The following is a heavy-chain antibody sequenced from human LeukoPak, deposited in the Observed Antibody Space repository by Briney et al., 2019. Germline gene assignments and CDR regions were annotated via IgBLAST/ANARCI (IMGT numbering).Heavy chain of an antibody. Sequence: GGSLRLSCAASGFTFSSYAMHWVRQAPGKGLEWVAVISYDGSNKYYADSVKGRFTISRDNSKNTLYLQMNSLRAEDTAVYYCARDMDTMVRGVLYWGQGTLVTVSS. CDR3: ARDMDTMVRGVLY. CDR2: ISYDGSNK. CDR1: GFTFSSYA. J-gene: IGHJ4*02. V-gene: IGHV3-30-3*01. D-gene: IGHD3-10*01.